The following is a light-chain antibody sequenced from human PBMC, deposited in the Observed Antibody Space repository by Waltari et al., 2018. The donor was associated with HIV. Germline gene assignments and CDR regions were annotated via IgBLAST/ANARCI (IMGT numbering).Light chain of an antibody. CDR2: LKSDGTH. CDR1: SGHSNYA. J-gene: IGLJ3*02. Sequence: QLVLTQSPSASASLAAPLQLTCTLSSGHSNYAIARNQQQPGKGPRYLMKLKSDGTHIKGDGTPDRFSGSSSGAERYLTISSLQSEDEADYYCQTWGTGIQEVFGGGTKLTVL. CDR3: QTWGTGIQEV. V-gene: IGLV4-69*01.